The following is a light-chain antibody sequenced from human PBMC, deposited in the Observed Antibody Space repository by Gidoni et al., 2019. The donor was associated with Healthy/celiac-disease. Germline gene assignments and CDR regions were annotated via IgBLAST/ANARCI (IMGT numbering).Light chain of an antibody. J-gene: IGKJ2*01. CDR2: DAS. CDR3: QQLSNWPPYT. V-gene: IGKV3-11*01. CDR1: QSVSSF. Sequence: IVLTQSPATLSLSPGERATLSCRSSQSVSSFLAWYQKKPGQAPRLLIYDASNRATGIPARCSGSGSVTDFTLTISSLEPEDFAVYYCQQLSNWPPYTFGQGTKLEIK.